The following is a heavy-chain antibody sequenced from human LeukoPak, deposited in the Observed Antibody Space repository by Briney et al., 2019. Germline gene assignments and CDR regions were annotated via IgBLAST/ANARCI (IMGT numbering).Heavy chain of an antibody. Sequence: ASVKVSCKASGYTFTSYYMHWVRQAPGQGLEWMGIINPSGGSRSYAQKFQGRVTMTRDTSTSTVYMELSSLRSEDTAVYYCARDRDYGSGSYYNGYYFDYWGQGTLVTVSS. J-gene: IGHJ4*02. CDR1: GYTFTSYY. CDR3: ARDRDYGSGSYYNGYYFDY. CDR2: INPSGGSR. V-gene: IGHV1-46*01. D-gene: IGHD3-10*01.